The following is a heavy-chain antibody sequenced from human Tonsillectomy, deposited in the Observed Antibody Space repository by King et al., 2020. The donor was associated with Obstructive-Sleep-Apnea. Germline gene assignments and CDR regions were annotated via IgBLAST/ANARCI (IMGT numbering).Heavy chain of an antibody. D-gene: IGHD2-15*01. J-gene: IGHJ4*02. CDR3: ARDPVVVVAATTERYRTTRGSD. CDR2: ISSSSSYI. V-gene: IGHV3-21*01. Sequence: VQLVQSGGGLVKPGGSLRLSCAASGFTFSSYSMNWVRQAPGKGLEWVSSISSSSSYIYYADSVKGRFTISRDNAKNSLYLQMNSLRAEDTAVYYCARDPVVVVAATTERYRTTRGSDWGQGTLVTVSS. CDR1: GFTFSSYS.